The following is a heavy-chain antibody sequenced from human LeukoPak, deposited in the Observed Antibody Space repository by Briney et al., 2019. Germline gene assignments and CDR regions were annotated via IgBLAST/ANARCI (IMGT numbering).Heavy chain of an antibody. V-gene: IGHV3-23*01. D-gene: IGHD3-3*01. J-gene: IGHJ4*02. CDR2: ISGSGGST. CDR1: GITFSSYA. CDR3: AKAVRHIWSY. Sequence: PGGSLRLSCAASGITFSSYAMSWVRQAPGKGLEWVSTISGSGGSTYYADSVKGRFTISRDNSKNTLYLQMNSLRAEDTAVYYCAKAVRHIWSYWGQGTLVTVSS.